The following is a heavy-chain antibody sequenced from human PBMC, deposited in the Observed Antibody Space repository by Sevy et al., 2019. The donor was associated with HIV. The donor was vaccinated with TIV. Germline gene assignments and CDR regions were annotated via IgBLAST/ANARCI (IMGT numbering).Heavy chain of an antibody. D-gene: IGHD6-19*01. V-gene: IGHV3-48*01. CDR2: ISSSSDSSRTL. J-gene: IGHJ4*01. CDR1: GFPFSSYS. Sequence: GGSLRLSCVASGFPFSSYSMNWVGQAPGKGLEWVSYISSSSDSSRTLYYADSVKGRFSISRDNAKNSVHLQMTSLRVEDTAVYYCARPDLSGWYFDFWGHRTLVTVSS. CDR3: ARPDLSGWYFDF.